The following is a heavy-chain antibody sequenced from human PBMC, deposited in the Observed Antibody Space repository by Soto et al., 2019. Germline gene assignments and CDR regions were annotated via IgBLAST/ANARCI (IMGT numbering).Heavy chain of an antibody. D-gene: IGHD1-26*01. CDR2: IIPLLDIT. J-gene: IGHJ6*02. V-gene: IGHV1-69*08. Sequence: QVQLVQSGAEVKKPGSSVKVSCKAPGGTFNSYTISWVRQAPGQGLEWMGRIIPLLDITNYAQKFQGRVTITADKSTSTAYMELSSLRSEDTAVYYCARDGSGTHTHADVWGQGTTVTVSS. CDR3: ARDGSGTHTHADV. CDR1: GGTFNSYT.